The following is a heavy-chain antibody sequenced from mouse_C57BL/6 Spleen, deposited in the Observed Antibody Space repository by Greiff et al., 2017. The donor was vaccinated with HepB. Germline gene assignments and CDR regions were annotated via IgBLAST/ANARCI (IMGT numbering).Heavy chain of an antibody. Sequence: QVQLQQPGAELVMPGASVKLSCKASGYTFTSYWMHWVKQRPGQGLEWIGEIDPSDSYTNYNQKFKGKSKLTVDKSSSTAYMQLSSLTSEDSAVYYCARSGDYYGSSYGYFDYWGQGTTLTVSS. CDR3: ARSGDYYGSSYGYFDY. CDR2: IDPSDSYT. J-gene: IGHJ2*01. CDR1: GYTFTSYW. V-gene: IGHV1-69*01. D-gene: IGHD1-1*01.